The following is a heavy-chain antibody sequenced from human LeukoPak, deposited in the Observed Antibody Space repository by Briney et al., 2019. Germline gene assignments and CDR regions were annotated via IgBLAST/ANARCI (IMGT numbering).Heavy chain of an antibody. CDR3: SRENGAFSPFGY. CDR1: GGSISSTDW. D-gene: IGHD2-8*01. J-gene: IGHJ4*02. V-gene: IGHV4-4*02. CDR2: ISLSGLT. Sequence: SQTLCLSCAVSGGSISSTDWWSGVRPPPGQGLEWIGVISLSGLTHYNPSLKSRVTVSLDKSKNPLSLNLTSVTAADTAVYYFSRENGAFSPFGYWGQGTLVTVPS.